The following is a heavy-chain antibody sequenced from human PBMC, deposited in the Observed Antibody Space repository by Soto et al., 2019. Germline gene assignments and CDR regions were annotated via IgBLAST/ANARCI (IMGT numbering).Heavy chain of an antibody. Sequence: EVQLLESGGGLVQPGGSLRLSCAASGFTFSSYAMSWVRQAPGKGLEWVSRISGSGGNAYYADSVKGRFSISKDNSKNTLRLQMNSLRADDTAVYYCAKDGAGGSYPPYYYVGMDVWGQGTTVTVSS. CDR2: ISGSGGNA. CDR3: AKDGAGGSYPPYYYVGMDV. D-gene: IGHD1-26*01. V-gene: IGHV3-23*01. J-gene: IGHJ6*02. CDR1: GFTFSSYA.